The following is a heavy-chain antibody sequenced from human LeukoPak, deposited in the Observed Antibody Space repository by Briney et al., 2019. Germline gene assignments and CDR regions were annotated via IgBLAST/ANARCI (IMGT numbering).Heavy chain of an antibody. Sequence: KVSCKASGYTFTGYYMHWVRQMPGKGLEWMGIIYPGDSDTRYSPSFQGQVTISADKSISTAYLQWSSLKASDTAMYYCARGSGPIFGAYNAFDIWGQGTMVTASS. CDR2: IYPGDSDT. V-gene: IGHV5-51*01. D-gene: IGHD3-3*01. CDR1: GYTFTGYY. CDR3: ARGSGPIFGAYNAFDI. J-gene: IGHJ3*02.